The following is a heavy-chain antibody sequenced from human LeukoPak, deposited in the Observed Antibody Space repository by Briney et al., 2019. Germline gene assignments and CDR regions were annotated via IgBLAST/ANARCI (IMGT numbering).Heavy chain of an antibody. J-gene: IGHJ4*02. CDR1: GGSISSYY. V-gene: IGHV4-59*08. CDR2: IYYSGST. D-gene: IGHD3/OR15-3a*01. CDR3: ARSPNWTPHSFDY. Sequence: PSETLSLTCTVSGGSISSYYWSWIRQPPGKGLEGIGYIYYSGSTNHSPSLKSRVTISVDTSKNQFSLKLSSVTAADTAVYYCARSPNWTPHSFDYWGQGTLVTVSS.